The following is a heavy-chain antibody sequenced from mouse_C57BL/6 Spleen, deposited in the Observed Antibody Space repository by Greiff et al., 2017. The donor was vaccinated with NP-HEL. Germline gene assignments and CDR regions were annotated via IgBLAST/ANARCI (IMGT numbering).Heavy chain of an antibody. Sequence: EVQRVESGGGLVKPGGSLKLSCAASGFTFSDYGMHWVRQAPEKGLEWVAYISSGSSTIYYADTVKGRFTISRDNAKNTLFLQMTSLRSEDTAMYYCAREDGPYAMDYWGQGTSVTVSS. D-gene: IGHD1-2*01. CDR1: GFTFSDYG. CDR3: AREDGPYAMDY. J-gene: IGHJ4*01. CDR2: ISSGSSTI. V-gene: IGHV5-17*01.